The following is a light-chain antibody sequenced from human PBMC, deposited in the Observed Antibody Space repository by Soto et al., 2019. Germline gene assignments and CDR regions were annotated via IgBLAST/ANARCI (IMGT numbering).Light chain of an antibody. J-gene: IGKJ1*01. V-gene: IGKV3D-15*01. Sequence: EIVMTQSPATLSESPGERATLSCRASQSVSSNLAWYQQTPGQAPRLLIFDASTRATGIPARFSGSGSGTEFTLTISSLQSADFAVYYCQQYDNWLGTFGQGTKVEVK. CDR1: QSVSSN. CDR2: DAS. CDR3: QQYDNWLGT.